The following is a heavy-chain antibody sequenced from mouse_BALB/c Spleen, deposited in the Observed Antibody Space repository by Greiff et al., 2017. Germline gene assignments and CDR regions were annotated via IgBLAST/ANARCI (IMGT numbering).Heavy chain of an antibody. J-gene: IGHJ4*01. D-gene: IGHD2-4*01. Sequence: EVQLQQSGAELVRSGASVKLSCTASGFNIKDYYMHWVKQRPEQGLEWIGWIDPENGDTEYAPKFQGKATMTADTSSNTAYLQLSSLTSEETAVYYCFYYDYDGYAMDYWGQGTSVTVSS. V-gene: IGHV14-4*02. CDR3: FYYDYDGYAMDY. CDR1: GFNIKDYY. CDR2: IDPENGDT.